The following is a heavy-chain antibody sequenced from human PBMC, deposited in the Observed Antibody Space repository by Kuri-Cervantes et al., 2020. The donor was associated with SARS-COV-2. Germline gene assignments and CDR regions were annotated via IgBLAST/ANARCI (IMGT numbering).Heavy chain of an antibody. CDR3: AKAKWQWLGSVDY. V-gene: IGHV3-23*01. CDR2: ISGSGGST. D-gene: IGHD6-19*01. J-gene: IGHJ4*02. CDR1: GFTFSSYA. Sequence: GGSLRLSCAASGFTFSSYAVSWVRQAPGKGLEWVSAISGSGGSTYYADSVKGRFTISRDNSKNTLYLQMNSLRAEDAAVYYCAKAKWQWLGSVDYWGQGTLVTVSS.